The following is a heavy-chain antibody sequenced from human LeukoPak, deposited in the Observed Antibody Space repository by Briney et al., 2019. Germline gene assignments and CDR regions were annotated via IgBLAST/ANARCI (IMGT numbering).Heavy chain of an antibody. CDR2: IYTSGST. CDR1: GGSISSGSYY. V-gene: IGHV4-61*02. D-gene: IGHD1-1*01. Sequence: PSQTLSLTCTVSGGSISSGSYYWSWIRQPAGKGLEWIGRIYTSGSTNYNPSLKSRVTISVDTSKNQFSLKLSSVTAADTAVYYCARANWNDVRAPFDSWGQGTMVTVSS. J-gene: IGHJ3*02. CDR3: ARANWNDVRAPFDS.